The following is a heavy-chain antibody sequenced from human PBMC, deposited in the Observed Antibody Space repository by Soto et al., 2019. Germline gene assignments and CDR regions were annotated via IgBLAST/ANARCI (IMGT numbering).Heavy chain of an antibody. CDR3: AKDPTPNYYDSGYYFDY. CDR1: GFTFSSSV. Sequence: GGSLRLSCAASGFTFSSSVMSWVRQAPGKGLEWVSAISGSGGSTYYGVSVKGRFTISRDNSKNTLYLQMNSLRAEDTAVYYCAKDPTPNYYDSGYYFDYWGQGTLVTSPQ. V-gene: IGHV3-23*01. CDR2: ISGSGGST. D-gene: IGHD3-22*01. J-gene: IGHJ4*02.